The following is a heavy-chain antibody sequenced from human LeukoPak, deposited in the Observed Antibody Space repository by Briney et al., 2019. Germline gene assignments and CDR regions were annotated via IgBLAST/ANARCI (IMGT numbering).Heavy chain of an antibody. J-gene: IGHJ3*02. CDR1: GFTFSSYG. CDR2: IRYDGSNK. V-gene: IGHV3-30*02. D-gene: IGHD3-3*01. CDR3: AKDLTIFGVVIIIGWNAFDI. Sequence: GGSLRLSCAASGFTFSSYGMHWVRQAPGKGLEWVAFIRYDGSNKYYADSVKGRFTISRDNSKNTLYLQMNSLRAEDTAVYYCAKDLTIFGVVIIIGWNAFDIWGQGTMVTVSS.